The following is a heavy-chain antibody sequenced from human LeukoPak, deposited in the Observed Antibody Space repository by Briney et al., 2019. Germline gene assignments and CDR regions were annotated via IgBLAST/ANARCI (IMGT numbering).Heavy chain of an antibody. V-gene: IGHV3-23*01. Sequence: GGSLRLSCAASGFTFSSYAMSWVRQAPGKGLEWVSSISGSGDNTYYADSVKDRFSISRDNSKSTLYLQMNSLRAEDTAVYYCAKVHYDDSRGYFDYWGQGTLVTVSS. CDR2: ISGSGDNT. J-gene: IGHJ4*02. CDR3: AKVHYDDSRGYFDY. CDR1: GFTFSSYA. D-gene: IGHD3-22*01.